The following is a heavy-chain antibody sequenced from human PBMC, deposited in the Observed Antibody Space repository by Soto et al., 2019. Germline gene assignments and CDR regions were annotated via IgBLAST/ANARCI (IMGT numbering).Heavy chain of an antibody. V-gene: IGHV3-48*03. CDR1: GFTFSNFE. D-gene: IGHD2-2*02. Sequence: LRLSCAASGFTFSNFEMHWVRQAPGKGLEWVSYINTAGSTKYYAESVKGRFTISRDNARNSLFLQMNSLRAEDTAVYYCAKGGVASIVVVPAAIRDYYYGMDVWGQGTTVTVSS. CDR3: AKGGVASIVVVPAAIRDYYYGMDV. J-gene: IGHJ6*02. CDR2: INTAGSTK.